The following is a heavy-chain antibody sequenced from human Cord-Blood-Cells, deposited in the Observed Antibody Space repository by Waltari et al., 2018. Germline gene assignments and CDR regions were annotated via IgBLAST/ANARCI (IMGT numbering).Heavy chain of an antibody. V-gene: IGHV4-34*01. CDR3: ARGRRLLITIVRGVINWFDP. J-gene: IGHJ5*02. D-gene: IGHD3-10*01. Sequence: QVQLQQWGAGLLKPSETLSLTCAVYGGSFSGYYWSWIRQPPGKGLEWIGEINHSGSTHYNPSLKSRGTISVDTAKNQFFLKLRSVTAADTTVYYCARGRRLLITIVRGVINWFDPWGQGTLVTVSS. CDR2: INHSGST. CDR1: GGSFSGYY.